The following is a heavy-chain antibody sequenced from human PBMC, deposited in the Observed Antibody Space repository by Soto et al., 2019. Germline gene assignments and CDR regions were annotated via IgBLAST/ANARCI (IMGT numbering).Heavy chain of an antibody. CDR2: IYTSGST. D-gene: IGHD2-2*01. V-gene: IGHV4-4*07. CDR1: GGSISSYY. CDR3: ARDDCSSTSCYYYYGMDV. Sequence: SETLSLTCTVSGGSISSYYWSWIRQPAGKGLEWTGRIYTSGSTNYNPSLKSRVTMSVDTSKNQFSLKLSSVTAADTAVYYCARDDCSSTSCYYYYGMDVWGQGTTVTVSS. J-gene: IGHJ6*02.